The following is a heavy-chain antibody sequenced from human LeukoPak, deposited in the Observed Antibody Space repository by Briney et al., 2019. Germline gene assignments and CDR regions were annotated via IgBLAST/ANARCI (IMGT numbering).Heavy chain of an antibody. V-gene: IGHV1-8*01. CDR3: TRGLRREQQLLRAFDD. CDR1: GYTFSSYD. Sequence: ASVKVSCKASGYTFSSYDINWVRQATGQGLEWMGWMNPNSGNTGYAQKFQGRVSMTSNTSISTAYMELCSLRSEDTAVYYCTRGLRREQQLLRAFDDWGQGTLVTVSS. J-gene: IGHJ4*02. D-gene: IGHD6-13*01. CDR2: MNPNSGNT.